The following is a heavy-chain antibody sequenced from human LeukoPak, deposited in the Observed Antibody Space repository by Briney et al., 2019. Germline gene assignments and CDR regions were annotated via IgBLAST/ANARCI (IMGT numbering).Heavy chain of an antibody. CDR1: GFTFSSYE. J-gene: IGHJ4*02. CDR2: ISSSGSTI. D-gene: IGHD2-15*01. V-gene: IGHV3-48*03. CDR3: ASFLGYCSGGSCSDKSFDY. Sequence: GGSLRLSCAASGFTFSSYEMNWVRQAPGKGLEWVSYISSSGSTIYYADSVKGRFTISRDNAKNSLYLQMNSLRAEDTAVYYCASFLGYCSGGSCSDKSFDYWGQGTLVTVSS.